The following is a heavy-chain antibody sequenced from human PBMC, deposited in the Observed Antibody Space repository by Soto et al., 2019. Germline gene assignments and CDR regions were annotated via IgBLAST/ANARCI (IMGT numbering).Heavy chain of an antibody. D-gene: IGHD3-9*01. CDR1: GFTFSSYS. Sequence: GGSLRLSCAASGFTFSSYSMNWVRQAPGKGLEWVSYISSSSSTIYYADSVKGRFTISRDNATNSLYLQMNSLRAEDTAVYYCASNYDILTGPFDYWGQGTLVTVSS. CDR2: ISSSSSTI. J-gene: IGHJ4*02. CDR3: ASNYDILTGPFDY. V-gene: IGHV3-48*01.